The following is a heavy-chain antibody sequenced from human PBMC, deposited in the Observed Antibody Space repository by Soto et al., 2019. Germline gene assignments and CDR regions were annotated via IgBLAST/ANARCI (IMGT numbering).Heavy chain of an antibody. CDR2: INGDGSFT. Sequence: GGPLRLPCAASEFTFKNHWMHWIRQVPGKGPVWVSRINGDGSFTSYADAVKGRFTISRDNAKNSLYLQMNSLRDEDTAVYYCAKSRDGYNWVLDYWGQGTLVTVSS. J-gene: IGHJ4*02. CDR1: EFTFKNHW. D-gene: IGHD5-12*01. CDR3: AKSRDGYNWVLDY. V-gene: IGHV3-74*01.